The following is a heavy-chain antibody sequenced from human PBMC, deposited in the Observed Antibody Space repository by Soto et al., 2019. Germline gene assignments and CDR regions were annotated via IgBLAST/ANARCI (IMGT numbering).Heavy chain of an antibody. CDR2: IWNDGNGY. J-gene: IGHJ6*02. D-gene: IGHD6-13*01. CDR1: GFNFNNYG. CDR3: ARRQISPHTRGAASARGGMDV. V-gene: IGHV3-33*01. Sequence: QVQLVESGGGVVQPGRSLRLSCAASGFNFNNYGMHWVRQAPGKGLEWVAVIWNDGNGYYYANSVKGRFTISRDNSKNTLYLQMSSLRAEDTAGYYCARRQISPHTRGAASARGGMDVWGQGTTVTVSS.